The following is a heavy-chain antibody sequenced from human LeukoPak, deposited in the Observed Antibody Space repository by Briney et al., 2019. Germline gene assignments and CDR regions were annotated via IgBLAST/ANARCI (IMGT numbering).Heavy chain of an antibody. V-gene: IGHV3-48*04. D-gene: IGHD4-11*01. J-gene: IGHJ3*01. CDR2: ISTGSGTI. CDR3: AKADYSNKGDAFHV. Sequence: GGSLRLSCAASGFTFSTYSMNWVRQAPGKGLEWVSYISTGSGTIYYTDSVKGRFTISRDNSKSSLYLQMNSLTTEDTALYYCAKADYSNKGDAFHVWGQGTLVTVSS. CDR1: GFTFSTYS.